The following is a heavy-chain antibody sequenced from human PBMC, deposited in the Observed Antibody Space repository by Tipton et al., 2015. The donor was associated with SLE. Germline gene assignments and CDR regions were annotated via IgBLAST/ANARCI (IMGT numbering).Heavy chain of an antibody. J-gene: IGHJ4*02. CDR2: IYNGGNT. CDR1: GEALGNSH. V-gene: IGHV4-4*07. D-gene: IGHD3-16*02. CDR3: ARGRGMITFGGFIAD. Sequence: GEALGNSHWTWIRQAAGKGLEWIGRIYNGGNTNYNPSLKSRLSMSVDTSKNQVSLKLTSVTAADTAVYYCARGRGMITFGGFIADWGQGTLVTVSS.